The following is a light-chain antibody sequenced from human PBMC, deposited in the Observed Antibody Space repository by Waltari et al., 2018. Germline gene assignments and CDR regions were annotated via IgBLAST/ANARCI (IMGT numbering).Light chain of an antibody. Sequence: QSALTQPPSVSGSPGQSVTISCPGTSSDVGSYNRVSWYQQPPGTAPKRMIYEVSNRPSGVPDRFSGSKSGNTASLTISGLQAEDEADYYCSSYTSSSTVVFGGGTKLTVL. CDR3: SSYTSSSTVV. J-gene: IGLJ2*01. V-gene: IGLV2-18*02. CDR1: SSDVGSYNR. CDR2: EVS.